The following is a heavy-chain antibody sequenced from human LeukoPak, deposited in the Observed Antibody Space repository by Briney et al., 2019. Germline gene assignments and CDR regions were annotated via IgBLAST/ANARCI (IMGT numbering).Heavy chain of an antibody. CDR1: GGSISSYY. J-gene: IGHJ3*02. CDR2: IYYSGST. D-gene: IGHD3-16*01. CDR3: ARTEGDDAFDI. Sequence: SETLSLTCTVSGGSISSYYWSWIRQPPGNGLVWIGYIYYSGSTNYNPSLKSRVTISEDTSKNQFSLKLSSVTAADTAMYYCARTEGDDAFDIWGQGKMVTVSS. V-gene: IGHV4-59*01.